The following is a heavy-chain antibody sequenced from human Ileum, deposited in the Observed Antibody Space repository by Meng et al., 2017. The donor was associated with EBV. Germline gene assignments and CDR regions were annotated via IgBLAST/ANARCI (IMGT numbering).Heavy chain of an antibody. CDR1: GESVPSNSDA. CDR3: ARDSSSSAYSPFDY. J-gene: IGHJ4*02. CDR2: TYYRSKWYN. V-gene: IGHV6-1*01. D-gene: IGHD3-22*01. Sequence: VQLHPSGPGLVKPSQAPSLPCALPGESVPSNSDAWNWVRQSPSRGLEWLGRTYYRSKWYNDYAVSVKSRITINPDTSKNQFSLQLNSVTPEDTAVYYCARDSSSSAYSPFDYWGQGTLVTVSS.